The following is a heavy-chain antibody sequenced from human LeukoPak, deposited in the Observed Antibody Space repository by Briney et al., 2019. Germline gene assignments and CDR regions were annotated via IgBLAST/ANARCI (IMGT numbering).Heavy chain of an antibody. J-gene: IGHJ3*02. V-gene: IGHV1-46*01. Sequence: ASVKVSCKASGYTFTSYYMHWVRQAPGQGLEWMGIINPSGGSTSYAQKFQGRVTMTRDTSISTAYMELSRLRSDDTAVYYCARDHPSSTSNDAFDIWGQGTMVTVSS. D-gene: IGHD2-2*01. CDR2: INPSGGST. CDR1: GYTFTSYY. CDR3: ARDHPSSTSNDAFDI.